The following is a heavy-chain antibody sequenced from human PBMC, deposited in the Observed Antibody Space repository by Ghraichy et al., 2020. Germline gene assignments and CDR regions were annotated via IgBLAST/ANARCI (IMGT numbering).Heavy chain of an antibody. D-gene: IGHD3-22*01. Sequence: GGSLRLSCAASGFTFSSYAMHWVRQAPGKGLEWVAVISYDGSNKYYADSVKGRFTISRDNSKNTLYLQMNCLRAEDTAVYYCARAMGRNLNYYDSSGYYITEEFGYWGQGTLVTVSS. J-gene: IGHJ4*02. CDR2: ISYDGSNK. CDR3: ARAMGRNLNYYDSSGYYITEEFGY. V-gene: IGHV3-30*04. CDR1: GFTFSSYA.